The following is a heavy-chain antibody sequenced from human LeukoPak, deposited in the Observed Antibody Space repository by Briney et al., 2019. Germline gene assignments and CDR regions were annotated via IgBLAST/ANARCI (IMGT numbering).Heavy chain of an antibody. CDR1: GFIFSSYG. J-gene: IGHJ1*01. CDR3: AKDIISGYSSRPQH. V-gene: IGHV3-30*18. D-gene: IGHD6-13*01. CDR2: ISYDGSNK. Sequence: GRSLRLSCAASGFIFSSYGMHWVRQAPGKGLEWVAVISYDGSNKYYADSVKGRFTISRDNSKNTLYLQMNSLRAEDTAVYYCAKDIISGYSSRPQHWGQGTLVTVSS.